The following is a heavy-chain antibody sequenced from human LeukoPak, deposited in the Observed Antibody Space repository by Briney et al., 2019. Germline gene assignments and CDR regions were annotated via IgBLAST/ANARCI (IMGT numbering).Heavy chain of an antibody. CDR1: GYTFTGYY. D-gene: IGHD4-17*01. J-gene: IGHJ4*02. Sequence: ASVKVSCKASGYTFTGYYMHWVRQAPGQGLEWVGWINPNSGGTNYAQKFQGRVTMTRDTSISTAYMELSRLRSDDTAVYYCARSGDDYGDYFDYWGQGTLVTVSS. V-gene: IGHV1-2*02. CDR3: ARSGDDYGDYFDY. CDR2: INPNSGGT.